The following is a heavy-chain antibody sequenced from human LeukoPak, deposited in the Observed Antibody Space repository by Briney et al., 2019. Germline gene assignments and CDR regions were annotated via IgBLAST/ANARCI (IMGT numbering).Heavy chain of an antibody. D-gene: IGHD6-13*01. CDR2: ISNSGNTI. CDR3: ARGAIGSVGTRWFDP. V-gene: IGHV3-48*03. Sequence: QAGGSLRLSCAASGFSFSSYEMNWVRQAPGKGLEWVSYISNSGNTIYNADSVKGRFTISRDNARNSLYLQMNSLRAEDTAVYYCARGAIGSVGTRWFDPWGQGTLVTVSS. J-gene: IGHJ5*02. CDR1: GFSFSSYE.